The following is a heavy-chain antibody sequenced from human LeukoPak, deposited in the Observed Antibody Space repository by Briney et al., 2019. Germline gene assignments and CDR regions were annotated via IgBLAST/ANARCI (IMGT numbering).Heavy chain of an antibody. CDR2: ISSSSSYI. Sequence: GGSLRLSCAASGFTFSSYSMNWVRQAPGKGLEWVSSISSSSSYIYYADSVKGRFTISRDNAKNSLYLQMNSLRAEDTAVYYCARAPYYYDSSGYYYAVYYYMDVWGKGTTVT. J-gene: IGHJ6*03. CDR3: ARAPYYYDSSGYYYAVYYYMDV. D-gene: IGHD3-22*01. CDR1: GFTFSSYS. V-gene: IGHV3-21*01.